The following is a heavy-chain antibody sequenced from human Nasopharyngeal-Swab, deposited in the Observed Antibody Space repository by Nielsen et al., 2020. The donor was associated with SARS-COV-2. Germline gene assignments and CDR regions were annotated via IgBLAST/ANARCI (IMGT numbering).Heavy chain of an antibody. CDR3: ARSAFDYYDSRASFSFDY. V-gene: IGHV3-48*04. CDR2: ISSSGSII. D-gene: IGHD3-22*01. Sequence: GESLKISCAASGFNFNYYSMNWVRQAPGRGLEWVSFISSSGSIIYNADSVKGRFTISRDNAKNSLYLQMNSLRAEDTAVYYCARSAFDYYDSRASFSFDYWGQGTLVTVSS. J-gene: IGHJ4*02. CDR1: GFNFNYYS.